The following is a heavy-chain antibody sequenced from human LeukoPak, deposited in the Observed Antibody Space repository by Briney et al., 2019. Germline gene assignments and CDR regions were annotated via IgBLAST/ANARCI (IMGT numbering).Heavy chain of an antibody. CDR1: GGSISSYY. V-gene: IGHV4-34*01. CDR3: ASGYPLYYFDY. D-gene: IGHD3-16*02. Sequence: SETLSLTCTVSGGSISSYYWSWIRQPPGKGLGWIGEINHSGSTNYNPSLKSRVTISVDTSKNQFSLKLSSVTAADTAVYYCASGYPLYYFDYWGQGTLVTVSS. J-gene: IGHJ4*02. CDR2: INHSGST.